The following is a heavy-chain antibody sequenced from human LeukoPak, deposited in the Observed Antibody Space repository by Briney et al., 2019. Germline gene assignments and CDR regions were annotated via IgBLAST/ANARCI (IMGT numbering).Heavy chain of an antibody. V-gene: IGHV4-59*08. Sequence: PSETLSLTCTISGGSSSSYYWSWIRQPPGKGLEWIGYIHYSGSTNYNPSLKSRATISLDTSENQVSLKLTSVTAADTAVYYCARRASGSYPDYFDSWGQGTLVTVSS. CDR2: IHYSGST. D-gene: IGHD1-26*01. J-gene: IGHJ4*02. CDR3: ARRASGSYPDYFDS. CDR1: GGSSSSYY.